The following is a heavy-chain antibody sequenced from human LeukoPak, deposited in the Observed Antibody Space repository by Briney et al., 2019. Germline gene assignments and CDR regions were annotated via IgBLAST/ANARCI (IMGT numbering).Heavy chain of an antibody. V-gene: IGHV3-21*01. CDR3: ASETTIIAVAARHDAFDI. CDR1: GFTFSSYS. CDR2: ISSSSSYI. D-gene: IGHD6-19*01. Sequence: GGSLRLSCAASGFTFSSYSMNWVRQAPGKGLEWVSSISSSSSYIYYADSVKGRFTISRDNAKNSLYLQMNSLRAEDTAVYYCASETTIIAVAARHDAFDIWGQGTMVTVSS. J-gene: IGHJ3*02.